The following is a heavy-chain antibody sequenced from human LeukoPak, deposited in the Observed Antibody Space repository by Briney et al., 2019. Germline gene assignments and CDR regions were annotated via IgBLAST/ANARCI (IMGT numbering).Heavy chain of an antibody. V-gene: IGHV4-39*07. CDR2: IYYSGNT. CDR3: AKLGGTDPEVDYYYYYMDV. Sequence: SETLSLTCTVSGGSIGSDSYYWGWIRQPPGKGLEGIGSIYYSGNTNYNPSLKSRVTISVDKSKNQFSLKLSSVTAADTAVYYCAKLGGTDPEVDYYYYYMDVWGKGTTVTVSS. CDR1: GGSIGSDSYY. D-gene: IGHD1-14*01. J-gene: IGHJ6*03.